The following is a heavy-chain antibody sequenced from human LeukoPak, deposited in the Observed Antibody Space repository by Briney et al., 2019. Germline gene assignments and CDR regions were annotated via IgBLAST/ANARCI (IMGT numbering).Heavy chain of an antibody. D-gene: IGHD1-14*01. CDR2: FYHGGST. Sequence: SETLSLTCTVSGYSISTGYYWDWIRQPPGKGLEWIGTFYHGGSTYYNPSLKSRVTISVDTSKNQFSLKLSSVTAADTAVYYCARPGPRKWFDPWGQGTLVTVSS. CDR1: GYSISTGYY. CDR3: ARPGPRKWFDP. V-gene: IGHV4-38-2*02. J-gene: IGHJ5*02.